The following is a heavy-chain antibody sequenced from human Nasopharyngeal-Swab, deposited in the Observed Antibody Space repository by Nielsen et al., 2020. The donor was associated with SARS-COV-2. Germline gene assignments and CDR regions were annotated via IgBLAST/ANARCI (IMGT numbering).Heavy chain of an antibody. V-gene: IGHV3-30*18. CDR3: AEVRSPLVGATEGAFDI. D-gene: IGHD1-26*01. Sequence: GESLKISCAASGFTFSSYGMHWVRQAPGKGLEWVAVISYDGSNKYYADSVKGRFTISRDNSKNTLYLQMNSLRAEDTAVYYCAEVRSPLVGATEGAFDIWGQGTMVTVSS. CDR2: ISYDGSNK. CDR1: GFTFSSYG. J-gene: IGHJ3*02.